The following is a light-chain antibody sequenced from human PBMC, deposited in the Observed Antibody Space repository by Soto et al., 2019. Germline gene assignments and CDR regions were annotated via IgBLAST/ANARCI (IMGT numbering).Light chain of an antibody. J-gene: IGKJ1*01. CDR2: AAS. V-gene: IGKV1-39*01. CDR3: QQSYTTPRT. CDR1: QSISTF. Sequence: RMTQSPSSLSASVGDRGSVTCRASQSISTFLNWYQQRPGEAPKLLIYAASSLQSGVPSRFSGSGSGADITLTIGSLQPEDFATYYCQQSYTTPRTFGQGTKVEVK.